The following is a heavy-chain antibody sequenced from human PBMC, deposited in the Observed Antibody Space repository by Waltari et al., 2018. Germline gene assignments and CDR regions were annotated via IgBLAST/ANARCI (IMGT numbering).Heavy chain of an antibody. D-gene: IGHD5-12*01. CDR2: FYKSGTT. CDR3: VRGYPDIVATISDY. J-gene: IGHJ4*02. CDR1: RGSIGNNNYY. V-gene: IGHV4-39*07. Sequence: QLQLQESGPGLVKPSETLSLTCTVSRGSIGNNNYYWGWVRQPPGKGLEWIGSFYKSGTTYYNPSLKSRVTISVDTSNNQFSLKLNSVTAADTAVYYCVRGYPDIVATISDYWGQGTLVIVSS.